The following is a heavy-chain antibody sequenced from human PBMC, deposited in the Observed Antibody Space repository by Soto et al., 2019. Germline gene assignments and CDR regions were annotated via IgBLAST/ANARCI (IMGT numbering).Heavy chain of an antibody. V-gene: IGHV4-61*01. D-gene: IGHD6-13*01. Sequence: PSETLSLTCTVSGGSVSSGSYYWSWIRQPPGKGLEWIGYIYYSGSTNYNPSLKSRVTISVDTSKNQFSLKLSSVTAADTAVYYCARDGYSSSWYHAYYYYYGMDVWGPGTLVTVSS. CDR1: GGSVSSGSYY. CDR2: IYYSGST. CDR3: ARDGYSSSWYHAYYYYYGMDV. J-gene: IGHJ6*02.